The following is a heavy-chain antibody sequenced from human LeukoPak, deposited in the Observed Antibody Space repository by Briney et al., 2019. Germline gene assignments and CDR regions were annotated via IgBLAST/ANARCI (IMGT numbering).Heavy chain of an antibody. D-gene: IGHD3-22*01. J-gene: IGHJ4*02. CDR2: ISYDGSNK. CDR3: AKDHTYYYDSSGY. Sequence: GGSLRLSCAASGFTFSSYAMHWVRQAPGKGLEWVAVISYDGSNKYYADSVKGRFTISRDNSKNTLYLQMNSLRAEDTAVYYCAKDHTYYYDSSGYRGQGTLVTVSS. CDR1: GFTFSSYA. V-gene: IGHV3-30-3*01.